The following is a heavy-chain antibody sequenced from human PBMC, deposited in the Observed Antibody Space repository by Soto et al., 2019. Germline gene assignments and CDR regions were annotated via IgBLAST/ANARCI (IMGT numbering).Heavy chain of an antibody. CDR2: ISYDGSNK. CDR3: ARDGGYCSGGSCPGWFDP. J-gene: IGHJ5*02. Sequence: QVQLVESGGGVVQPGRSLRLSCAASGFTFSSYAMHWVRQAPGEGLEWVAVISYDGSNKYYADSVKGRFTISRDNSKNTLYLQMNSLRAEDTAVYYCARDGGYCSGGSCPGWFDPWGQGTLVTVSS. CDR1: GFTFSSYA. V-gene: IGHV3-30-3*01. D-gene: IGHD2-15*01.